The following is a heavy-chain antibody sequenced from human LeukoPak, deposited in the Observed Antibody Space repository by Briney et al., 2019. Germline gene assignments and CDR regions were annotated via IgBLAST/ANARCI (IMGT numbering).Heavy chain of an antibody. CDR3: ARGAYCGGDCSSSDAFDI. CDR1: GYTFTNYG. J-gene: IGHJ3*02. V-gene: IGHV1-18*01. D-gene: IGHD2-21*01. CDR2: ISAYNGNT. Sequence: ASVKVSRKASGYTFTNYGVSWVRQAPGQGLEWMGWISAYNGNTNYAQSLQGRVTMTTDTSTTTAYLELRSLRSDDTAVYYCARGAYCGGDCSSSDAFDIWGQGTMVTVSS.